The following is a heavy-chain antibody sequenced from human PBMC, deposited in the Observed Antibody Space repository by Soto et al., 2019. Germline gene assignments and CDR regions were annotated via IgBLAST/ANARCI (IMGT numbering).Heavy chain of an antibody. V-gene: IGHV3-23*01. D-gene: IGHD1-26*01. CDR2: ISGSGFKK. Sequence: GGSLRLSCAASGFIFENFGRSWVRQAPGKGLEWISSISGSGFKKYYADSVKGRFTISRDNSKSTVYLELNNLSAEDTAVYHCAKNQGVELVPLATVDWFDPWGQGSVVTVSS. J-gene: IGHJ5*02. CDR3: AKNQGVELVPLATVDWFDP. CDR1: GFIFENFG.